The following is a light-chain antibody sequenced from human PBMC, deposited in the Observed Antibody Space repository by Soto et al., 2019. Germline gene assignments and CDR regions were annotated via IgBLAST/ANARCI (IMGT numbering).Light chain of an antibody. V-gene: IGKV3-15*01. CDR1: QNINTN. J-gene: IGKJ2*01. Sequence: EIAMTQSPATLSLSPGERATLSCRASQNINTNLAWYQQSPGRAPRLFSYHTSTRATGIPDRFSGSGSVTEFTLTICSLQSEDFALYYCQHYNNWTPSTFGQGTNLEIK. CDR2: HTS. CDR3: QHYNNWTPST.